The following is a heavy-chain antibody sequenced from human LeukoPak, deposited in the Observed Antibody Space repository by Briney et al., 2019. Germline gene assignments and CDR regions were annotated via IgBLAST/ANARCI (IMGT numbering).Heavy chain of an antibody. J-gene: IGHJ4*02. CDR2: TYYRSKWYN. V-gene: IGHV6-1*01. Sequence: SQTLSLTCAISGDSVSSNSAAWNWIRQSPSIGLEWLGRTYYRSKWYNDYAVSVKSRITINPDTSKNQFSLQLNSVTPEDTAVYYCAINLAAARWGFDYWGQGTLVTVSS. D-gene: IGHD6-13*01. CDR3: AINLAAARWGFDY. CDR1: GDSVSSNSAA.